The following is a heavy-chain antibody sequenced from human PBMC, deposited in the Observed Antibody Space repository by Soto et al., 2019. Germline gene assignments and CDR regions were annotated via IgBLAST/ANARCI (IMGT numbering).Heavy chain of an antibody. D-gene: IGHD6-13*01. Sequence: GSLRLSCAASGFTFSSYAMSWVRQAPGKGLEWVSAISGSGGSTYYADSVKGRFTISRDNSKNTLYLQMNSLRAEDTAVYYCAKGIGKPYYFDYWGQGTLVTVSS. V-gene: IGHV3-23*01. CDR1: GFTFSSYA. CDR3: AKGIGKPYYFDY. CDR2: ISGSGGST. J-gene: IGHJ4*02.